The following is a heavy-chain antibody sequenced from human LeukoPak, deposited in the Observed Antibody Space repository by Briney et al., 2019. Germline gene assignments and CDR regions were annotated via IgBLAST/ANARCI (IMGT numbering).Heavy chain of an antibody. V-gene: IGHV4-39*07. D-gene: IGHD6-19*01. CDR3: ARDSDGSAWFDYFDN. Sequence: SETLSLTCTVSGGSISSSSYYWGSIRQPPAKGLVWIGSIYYSGSTYYNPSLKSRVTISIDTSKNQFFLKLSSVTAADTAVYYCARDSDGSAWFDYFDNWGQGTLVTVSS. CDR2: IYYSGST. CDR1: GGSISSSSYY. J-gene: IGHJ4*02.